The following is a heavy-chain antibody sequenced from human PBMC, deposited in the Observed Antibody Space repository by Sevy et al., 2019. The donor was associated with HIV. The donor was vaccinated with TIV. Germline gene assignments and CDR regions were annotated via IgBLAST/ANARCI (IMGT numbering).Heavy chain of an antibody. CDR3: AKTGDYYYGMDV. CDR2: IRYDGSNK. J-gene: IGHJ6*02. Sequence: GGSLRLSCTASGFTFSSYEMNWVRQAPGKGLEWVAFIRYDGSNKYYADSVKGRFTISRDNSKNTLYLQMNSLRAEDTAVYYCAKTGDYYYGMDVWGQGTTVTVSS. CDR1: GFTFSSYE. V-gene: IGHV3-30*02. D-gene: IGHD3-10*01.